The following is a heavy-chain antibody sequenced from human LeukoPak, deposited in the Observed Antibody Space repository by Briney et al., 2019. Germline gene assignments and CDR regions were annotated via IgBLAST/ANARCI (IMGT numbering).Heavy chain of an antibody. V-gene: IGHV1-18*01. CDR2: ISAYNGNT. J-gene: IGHJ3*02. D-gene: IGHD1-26*01. CDR3: AREAIVGATNEGMWAFDI. CDR1: GYTFTSYG. Sequence: ASVKVSCKASGYTFTSYGISWVRQAPGQGLEWMGWISAYNGNTNYAQKLQGRVTMTTDTSTSTAYMELRSLRSDDTAVYYCAREAIVGATNEGMWAFDIWGQGTMVTVSS.